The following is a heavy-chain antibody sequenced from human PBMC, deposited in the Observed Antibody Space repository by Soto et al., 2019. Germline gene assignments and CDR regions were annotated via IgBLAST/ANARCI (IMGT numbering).Heavy chain of an antibody. V-gene: IGHV1-8*01. CDR1: GYTFTSYD. J-gene: IGHJ6*02. Sequence: GASVKVSCKASGYTFTSYDINWVRQATGQGLEWMGWMNPNSGNTGYAQKFQGRVTMTRNTSISTAYMELSSLRSEDTAVYYCARGGYCSGGSCPLDMDVWGQGTTVTVSS. CDR3: ARGGYCSGGSCPLDMDV. CDR2: MNPNSGNT. D-gene: IGHD2-15*01.